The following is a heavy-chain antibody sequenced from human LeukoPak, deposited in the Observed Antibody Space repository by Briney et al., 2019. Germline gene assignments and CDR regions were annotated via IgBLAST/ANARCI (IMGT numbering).Heavy chain of an antibody. CDR3: ARGGYDAHFDY. D-gene: IGHD5-12*01. CDR2: ISYDGSNK. CDR1: GFTFSSYA. Sequence: PGGSLRLSCVASGFTFSSYAMHWVRQAPGKGLEWVAVISYDGSNKYYADSVKGRFTISRDNSKNTLYLQMNSLRAEDTAVYYCARGGYDAHFDYWGQGTLVTVSS. V-gene: IGHV3-30-3*01. J-gene: IGHJ4*02.